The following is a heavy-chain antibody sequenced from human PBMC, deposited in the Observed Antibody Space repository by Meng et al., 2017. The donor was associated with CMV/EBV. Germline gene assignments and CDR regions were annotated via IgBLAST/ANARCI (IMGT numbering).Heavy chain of an antibody. CDR2: INPNSGGT. CDR1: GYTFTGYY. D-gene: IGHD1-14*01. Sequence: ASVRVSCKASGYTFTGYYMHWVRQAPGQGLEWMGWINPNSGGTNYAQKFQGRVTMTRNTSISTAYMGLSRLRSDDKAVYYCATLTEEIGYWGQGTLVTVSS. V-gene: IGHV1-2*02. CDR3: ATLTEEIGY. J-gene: IGHJ4*02.